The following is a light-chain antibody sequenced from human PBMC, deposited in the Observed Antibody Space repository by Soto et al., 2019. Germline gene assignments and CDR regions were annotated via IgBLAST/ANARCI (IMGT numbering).Light chain of an antibody. CDR3: QSYDISLSAVV. CDR2: ANI. J-gene: IGLJ2*01. Sequence: QSVLTQPPSVSGAPGQRVTISCTGSSSNLGADYDVHWYQQFPGTAPKVLIYANINRPSGVPDRFSASKSGTSASLAITGFQAEDEADYYCQSYDISLSAVVFGGGTKLTVL. CDR1: SSNLGADYD. V-gene: IGLV1-40*01.